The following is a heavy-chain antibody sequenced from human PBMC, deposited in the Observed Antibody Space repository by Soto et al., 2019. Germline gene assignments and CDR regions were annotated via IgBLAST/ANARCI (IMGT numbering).Heavy chain of an antibody. V-gene: IGHV4-34*01. CDR2: INHSGST. Sequence: PSETLSLTCAVYGGSFSGYYWSWIRQPPGKGLEWIGEINHSGSTNYNPSLKSRVTISVDTSKNQFSLKLSSVTAADTAVYYCAREDRGSYFIYYYFDYWGQGTLVTVSS. CDR3: AREDRGSYFIYYYFDY. D-gene: IGHD1-26*01. J-gene: IGHJ4*02. CDR1: GGSFSGYY.